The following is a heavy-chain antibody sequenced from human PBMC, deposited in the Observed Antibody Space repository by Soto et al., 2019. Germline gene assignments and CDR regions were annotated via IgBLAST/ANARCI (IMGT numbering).Heavy chain of an antibody. V-gene: IGHV1-3*05. D-gene: IGHD6-6*01. Sequence: QVHLVQSGAEEKKPGASVKVSCKASGYTFTDSAVNWVRQAPGQRLEWMGWINAGNGDIRYSQNFQGRVTITRDTSATTAYIELSSLRSEDTAVYYCAKVVWRCTSRPYYFLYWRQGPLVTVSS. CDR2: INAGNGDI. CDR1: GYTFTDSA. J-gene: IGHJ4*02. CDR3: AKVVWRCTSRPYYFLY.